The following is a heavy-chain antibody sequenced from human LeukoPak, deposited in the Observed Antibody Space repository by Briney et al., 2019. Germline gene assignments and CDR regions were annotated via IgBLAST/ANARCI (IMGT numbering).Heavy chain of an antibody. J-gene: IGHJ3*02. V-gene: IGHV3-23*01. Sequence: PGGSLRLSCAASGFTFSSYAMSWVRQAPGKGLEWVSAISGSGGSTYYADSVKGRFTISRDNSKNTLYLQMGSLRAEDMAVYYCARPYSSTWYFAFDIWGQGTMVTVSS. D-gene: IGHD6-13*01. CDR3: ARPYSSTWYFAFDI. CDR2: ISGSGGST. CDR1: GFTFSSYA.